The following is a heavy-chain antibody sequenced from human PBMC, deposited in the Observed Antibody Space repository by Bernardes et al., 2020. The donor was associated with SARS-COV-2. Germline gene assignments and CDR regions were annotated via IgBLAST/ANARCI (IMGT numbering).Heavy chain of an antibody. CDR1: GYTFTDYY. V-gene: IGHV1-2*04. D-gene: IGHD7-27*01. CDR3: ARETGDRGERYFDY. Sequence: ASVKVSCRASGYTFTDYYMHWVRQAPGPGFEWLGWINPKTGGTNYAQKFQGWVTLTRDTSMSTAYMEVSRLRSDDTAVYYCARETGDRGERYFDYWGQGTLVTVSS. CDR2: INPKTGGT. J-gene: IGHJ4*02.